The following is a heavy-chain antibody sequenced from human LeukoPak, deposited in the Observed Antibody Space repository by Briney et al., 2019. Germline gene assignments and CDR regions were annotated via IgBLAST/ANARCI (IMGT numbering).Heavy chain of an antibody. V-gene: IGHV3-21*01. CDR3: ARDLGSVIAAAGSDY. CDR1: GFTFSSYS. CDR2: ISSSSSYI. J-gene: IGHJ4*02. D-gene: IGHD6-13*01. Sequence: PGGSLRLSCAASGFTFSSYSMNWVRQAPGKGLEWVSSISSSSSYIYYADSVKGRFTISRDNAKNSLYLQMNSLRAEDTAVYYCARDLGSVIAAAGSDYWGQGTLVTVSS.